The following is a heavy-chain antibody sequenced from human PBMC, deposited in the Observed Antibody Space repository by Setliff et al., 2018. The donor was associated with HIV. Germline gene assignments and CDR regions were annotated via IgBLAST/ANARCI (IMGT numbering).Heavy chain of an antibody. J-gene: IGHJ4*02. CDR1: GVSISDHY. Sequence: SETLSLTCFVSGVSISDHYWGWIRQPPGKGLEWIGYIYHSGSAIYNPSLNSQVIISADRSKNQFSLKVNSVTAADTAVYYCVRVPDYWGPGTLVTVSS. CDR2: IYHSGSA. CDR3: VRVPDY. V-gene: IGHV4-59*11.